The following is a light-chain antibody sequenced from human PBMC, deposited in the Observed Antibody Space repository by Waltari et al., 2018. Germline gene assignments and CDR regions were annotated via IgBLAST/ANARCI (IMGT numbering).Light chain of an antibody. Sequence: SALTQPASVSGSPGQSITISCTGTSSDIGDFNYISWYQQHPGEGPNLIIYGVTKRPSWVSDRFSGSKSCNTASLTISGLQADEEAEYFCSSYTDTNTLHVVFGGGTKLSVL. V-gene: IGLV2-14*03. J-gene: IGLJ2*01. CDR2: GVT. CDR1: SSDIGDFNY. CDR3: SSYTDTNTLHVV.